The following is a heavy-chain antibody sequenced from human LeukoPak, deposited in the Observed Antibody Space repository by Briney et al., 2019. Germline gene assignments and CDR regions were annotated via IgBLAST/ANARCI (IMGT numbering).Heavy chain of an antibody. Sequence: GGSLRLSCAASGFTFSSYWMHWVRQAPGKGLVWVSRINSDGSSTSYADSVKGRFTISRDNAKNTLYLQMNSLRAEDTAVYYCALLRGGSNPGYWGQGTLVTVSS. D-gene: IGHD3-16*01. CDR1: GFTFSSYW. V-gene: IGHV3-74*01. J-gene: IGHJ4*02. CDR2: INSDGSST. CDR3: ALLRGGSNPGY.